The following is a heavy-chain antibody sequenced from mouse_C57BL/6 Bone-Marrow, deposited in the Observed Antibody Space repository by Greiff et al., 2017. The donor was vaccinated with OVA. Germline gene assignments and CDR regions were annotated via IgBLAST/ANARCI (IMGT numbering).Heavy chain of an antibody. J-gene: IGHJ1*03. CDR1: GFTFSDYY. CDR2: ISNGGGST. Sequence: EVQGVESGGGLVQPGGSLKLSCAASGFTFSDYYMYWVRQTPEKRLEWVAYISNGGGSTYYPDTVKGRFTISRDNAKNTLYLQMSRLKSEDTAMYYCARLPSTMVTPWYFDVWGTGTTVTVSS. V-gene: IGHV5-12*01. CDR3: ARLPSTMVTPWYFDV. D-gene: IGHD2-2*01.